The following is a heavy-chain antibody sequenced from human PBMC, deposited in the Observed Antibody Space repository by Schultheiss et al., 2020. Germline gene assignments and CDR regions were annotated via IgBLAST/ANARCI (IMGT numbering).Heavy chain of an antibody. V-gene: IGHV3-23*01. J-gene: IGHJ4*02. CDR3: VKTLAGGNQEVILHS. CDR1: GFTFSTYV. Sequence: GGSLRLSCAASGFTFSTYVMSWVRQAPGKGLEWVSTVIGSDGSTYYADSVKGRFTISRDTSKNTLSLQMNSLGVEDTAMYFWVKTLAGGNQEVILHSWGQGARVPVSP. CDR2: VIGSDGST. D-gene: IGHD3-16*01.